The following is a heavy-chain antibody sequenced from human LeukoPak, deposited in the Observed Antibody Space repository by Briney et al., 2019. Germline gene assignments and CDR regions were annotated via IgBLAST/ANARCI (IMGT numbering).Heavy chain of an antibody. D-gene: IGHD5-12*01. Sequence: SETLSLTCAVYGGSFSGYYWSWIRQPPGKGLEWIGEINHSGSTNYNPSLKSRVTISVDTSKNQFSLKLNSVTAADTAVYYCARVGLRDRRGDYWGQGTLVTVSS. CDR2: INHSGST. CDR1: GGSFSGYY. CDR3: ARVGLRDRRGDY. J-gene: IGHJ4*02. V-gene: IGHV4-34*01.